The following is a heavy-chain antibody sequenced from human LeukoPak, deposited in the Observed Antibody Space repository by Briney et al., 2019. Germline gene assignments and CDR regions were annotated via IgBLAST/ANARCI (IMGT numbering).Heavy chain of an antibody. J-gene: IGHJ4*02. CDR1: GGSSSGYY. D-gene: IGHD3-9*01. Sequence: SETLSLTCAVYGGSSSGYYWSWIRQPPGKGLEWIGEINHSGSTNYNPSLKSRVTISVDTSKNQFSLKLSSVTAADTAVYYCVRQDHDILTALQDSWGQGILVTVSS. CDR3: VRQDHDILTALQDS. V-gene: IGHV4-34*01. CDR2: INHSGST.